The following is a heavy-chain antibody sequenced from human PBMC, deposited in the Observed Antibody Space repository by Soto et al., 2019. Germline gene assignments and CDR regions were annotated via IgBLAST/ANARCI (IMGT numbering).Heavy chain of an antibody. J-gene: IGHJ4*02. CDR1: GCTFSSYG. CDR3: AKVWDFVVVPAAISAFAY. CDR2: ISYEGSNK. D-gene: IGHD2-2*01. V-gene: IGHV3-30*18. Sequence: GGSLSLSWAASGCTFSSYGMHWVRQAPGKGLEWVAVISYEGSNKYYADSVKGRFTIPRENSKNTLYVQMKSLRAEDRVVYYCAKVWDFVVVPAAISAFAYWGQETLVPV.